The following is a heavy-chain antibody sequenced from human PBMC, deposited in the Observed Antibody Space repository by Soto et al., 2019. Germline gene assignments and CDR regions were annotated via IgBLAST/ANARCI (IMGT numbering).Heavy chain of an antibody. D-gene: IGHD2-21*01. CDR3: ARDRGEFDA. J-gene: IGHJ5*02. Sequence: SETLSLTCAVYGASLSDNYCNWLRQPPGKGLEWIGEINHSGNTNYNPSLRSRVTISIDTSKNQLSLNLRSVSAADTAVYYCARDRGEFDAWGQGTPVTVSS. V-gene: IGHV4-34*01. CDR2: INHSGNT. CDR1: GASLSDNY.